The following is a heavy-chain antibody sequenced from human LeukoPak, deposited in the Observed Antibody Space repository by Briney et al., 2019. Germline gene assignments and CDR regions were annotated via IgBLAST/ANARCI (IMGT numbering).Heavy chain of an antibody. CDR2: IGSAI. Sequence: PGGSLRLSCVASGSTFSDFSLNWVRQAPGKGLEWISYIGSAIYYADSVKGRFTISRDNAKNSLYLQMNSLRAEDTAVYYCARDHAYAFDIWGQGTLVTVSS. CDR1: GSTFSDFS. V-gene: IGHV3-48*01. D-gene: IGHD2-2*01. CDR3: ARDHAYAFDI. J-gene: IGHJ3*02.